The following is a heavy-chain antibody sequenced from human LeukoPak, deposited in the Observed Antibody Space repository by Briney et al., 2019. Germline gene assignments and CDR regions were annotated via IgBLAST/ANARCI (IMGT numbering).Heavy chain of an antibody. CDR1: GGTFSSYA. V-gene: IGHV1-69*13. Sequence: ASVKVSCKASGGTFSSYAISWVRQAPGQGLEWMGGIIPIFGTANYAQKFQGRVTITADESTSTAYMELSSLRPEGTAVYYCARSAIFGVVDAFDIWGQGTMVTVSS. J-gene: IGHJ3*02. CDR2: IIPIFGTA. D-gene: IGHD3-3*01. CDR3: ARSAIFGVVDAFDI.